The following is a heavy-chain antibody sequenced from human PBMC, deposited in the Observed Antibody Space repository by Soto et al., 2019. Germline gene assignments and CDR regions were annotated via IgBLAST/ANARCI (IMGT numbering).Heavy chain of an antibody. J-gene: IGHJ4*02. CDR3: AKGLFWSGYLVMADLFDY. D-gene: IGHD3-3*01. Sequence: GGSLRLSCAASGFTFSSYAMSWVRQAPGKGLEWVSAISGSGGSTYYADSVKGRFTISRDNSKNTLYLQMNSLRAEDTAVYYCAKGLFWSGYLVMADLFDYWGQGTLVTVSS. CDR2: ISGSGGST. V-gene: IGHV3-23*01. CDR1: GFTFSSYA.